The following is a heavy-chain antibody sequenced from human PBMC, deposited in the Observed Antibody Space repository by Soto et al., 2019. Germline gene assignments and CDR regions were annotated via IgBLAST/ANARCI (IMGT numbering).Heavy chain of an antibody. Sequence: PSETLSLTCTVSGGSISGYYWSWIRQPPGKGLEWIGYIYYSRSTNYNPSLKSRVTISADTSKNQFSLQLRSVTAADTAVYYCADGKGLSSAYWGQGTRVTVSS. J-gene: IGHJ4*02. CDR3: ADGKGLSSAY. CDR1: GGSISGYY. D-gene: IGHD1-26*01. V-gene: IGHV4-59*08. CDR2: IYYSRST.